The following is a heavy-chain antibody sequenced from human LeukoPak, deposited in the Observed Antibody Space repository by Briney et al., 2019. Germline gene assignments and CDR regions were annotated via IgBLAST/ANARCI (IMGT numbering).Heavy chain of an antibody. D-gene: IGHD1-1*01. Sequence: GGSLRLSCVVSGFTFSSYAMSWVRQAPGKGLEWVSGISGSGDNIYYADSVKGRFTISRDNAKNSLFLQMNSLRVEDTAVYYCARDGKSWGQGTLVTVSS. CDR3: ARDGKS. CDR2: ISGSGDNI. CDR1: GFTFSSYA. V-gene: IGHV3-23*01. J-gene: IGHJ4*02.